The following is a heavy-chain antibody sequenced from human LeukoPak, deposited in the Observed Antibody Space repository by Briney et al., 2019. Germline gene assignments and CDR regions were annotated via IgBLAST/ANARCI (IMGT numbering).Heavy chain of an antibody. CDR1: GGSISSSSYY. J-gene: IGHJ4*02. Sequence: SETPSLTCTVSGGSISSSSYYWGWIRQPPGKGLEWIGSIYYSGSTYYNPSLKSRVTISVDTSKNQFSLKLSSVTAADTAVYYCARLHSSGWFDYWGQGTLVTVSS. V-gene: IGHV4-39*01. CDR2: IYYSGST. D-gene: IGHD6-19*01. CDR3: ARLHSSGWFDY.